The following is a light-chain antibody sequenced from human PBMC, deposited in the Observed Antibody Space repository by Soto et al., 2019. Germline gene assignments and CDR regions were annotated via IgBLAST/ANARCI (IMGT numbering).Light chain of an antibody. J-gene: IGLJ1*01. CDR1: SSNIGADYD. V-gene: IGLV1-40*01. CDR3: QSFDSSLSGPFYV. CDR2: GNT. Sequence: QSALTQPPSVSGAPGQRVTISCTGSSSNIGADYDVHWYQQLPGTAPKLLIYGNTNRPSGVPDRFSGSKSGTSASLVITGLRAEDEADYYCQSFDSSLSGPFYVFGTGTKLTVL.